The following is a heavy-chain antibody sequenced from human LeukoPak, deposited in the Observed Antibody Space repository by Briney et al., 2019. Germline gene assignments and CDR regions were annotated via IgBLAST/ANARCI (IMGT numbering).Heavy chain of an antibody. D-gene: IGHD1-26*01. CDR2: VYYSGST. V-gene: IGHV4-34*01. Sequence: PSETLSLTCAVYGESFSDYYWSWIRQPPGKGLEWIGSVYYSGSTYYHPSLKSRVTISMDTSKNQFSLNLNSVTAADTAVYYCARAPSGVSFDYWGQGTLVTVSS. J-gene: IGHJ4*02. CDR3: ARAPSGVSFDY. CDR1: GESFSDYY.